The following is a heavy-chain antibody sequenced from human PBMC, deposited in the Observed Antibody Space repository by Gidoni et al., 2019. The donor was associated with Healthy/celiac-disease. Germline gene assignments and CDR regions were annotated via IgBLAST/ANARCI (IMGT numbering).Heavy chain of an antibody. Sequence: EVQLLQSGGGLVQPGGSLRLSGAAFGFPCSSYAMRWVCQAPGKGLEWVSAISASGGSTYYADSVKGRFTISRDNSKNTLYLQMNSLRAEDTAVYYCAKDNIRWDDAFDIWGQGTMVTVSS. CDR2: ISASGGST. CDR3: AKDNIRWDDAFDI. J-gene: IGHJ3*02. V-gene: IGHV3-23*01. CDR1: GFPCSSYA. D-gene: IGHD3-3*01.